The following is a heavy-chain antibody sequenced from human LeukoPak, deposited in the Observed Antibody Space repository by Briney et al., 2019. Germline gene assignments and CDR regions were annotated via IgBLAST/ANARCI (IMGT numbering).Heavy chain of an antibody. Sequence: PAGSLRLSSVASGFTVSDYTMNWVRQAPGQGREWVSSISSTSGSIYYAESMKGRFTVSRDNAKNSLYLQMNSLRAEDMAVYYCAKSRPNSGNWDSWGQGILVIVSS. D-gene: IGHD1-1*01. CDR2: ISSTSGSI. J-gene: IGHJ4*02. V-gene: IGHV3-21*01. CDR3: AKSRPNSGNWDS. CDR1: GFTVSDYT.